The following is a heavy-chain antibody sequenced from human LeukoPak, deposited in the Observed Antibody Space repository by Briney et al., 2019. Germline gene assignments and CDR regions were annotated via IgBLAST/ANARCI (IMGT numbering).Heavy chain of an antibody. J-gene: IGHJ4*02. CDR1: GFTFSDYY. D-gene: IGHD2-15*01. Sequence: GGSLRLSCAASGFTFSDYYMSWIRQAPGKGLEWVSYISSSGSTINYADSVKGRFTISRDNAKNSLYLQMNSLRAEDTAVYYCARDSRGYCSGGSCYHLEDYWGQGTLVTVSS. CDR3: ARDSRGYCSGGSCYHLEDY. V-gene: IGHV3-11*04. CDR2: ISSSGSTI.